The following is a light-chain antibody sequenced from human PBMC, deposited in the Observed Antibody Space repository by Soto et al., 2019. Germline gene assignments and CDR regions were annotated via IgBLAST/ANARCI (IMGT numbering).Light chain of an antibody. Sequence: EIVLTQSPGTLSLSPGERATLSCRASQSVSSSYLAWYQQKPGQAPRLLIYGAFSRATGIPNRFSASGSGTDLPITISRLEPEEFAVYYCQQYGSSPPLTFGGGTKVEIK. J-gene: IGKJ4*01. CDR2: GAF. CDR3: QQYGSSPPLT. V-gene: IGKV3-20*01. CDR1: QSVSSSY.